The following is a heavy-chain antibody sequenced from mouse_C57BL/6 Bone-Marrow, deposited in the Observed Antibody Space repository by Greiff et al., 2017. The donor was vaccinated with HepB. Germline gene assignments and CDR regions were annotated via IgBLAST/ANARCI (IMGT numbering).Heavy chain of an antibody. Sequence: QVQLKESGPELVKPGASVKLSCKASGYTFTSYDINWVKQRPGQGLEWIGWIYPRDGSTKYNEKFKGKATLTVDTSSSTAYMELHSLTSEDSAVYFCARGGIYDYDGVYYYAMDYWGQGTSVTVSS. D-gene: IGHD2-4*01. J-gene: IGHJ4*01. CDR3: ARGGIYDYDGVYYYAMDY. CDR2: IYPRDGST. CDR1: GYTFTSYD. V-gene: IGHV1-85*01.